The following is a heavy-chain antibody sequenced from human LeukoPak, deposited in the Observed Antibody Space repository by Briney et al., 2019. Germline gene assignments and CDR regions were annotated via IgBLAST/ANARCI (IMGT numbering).Heavy chain of an antibody. J-gene: IGHJ4*02. CDR3: VREESGGYFDY. CDR1: GFLFTNYL. V-gene: IGHV1-46*01. Sequence: ASVKVSCKSSGFLFTNYLLHWVRQAPGQGLEWVGRIAPSVDTTNYAQKFRDRVTMTRDTSTSTVYMESRSMRSEDTALYYCVREESGGYFDYWSQGTLVSVSS. D-gene: IGHD4-23*01. CDR2: IAPSVDTT.